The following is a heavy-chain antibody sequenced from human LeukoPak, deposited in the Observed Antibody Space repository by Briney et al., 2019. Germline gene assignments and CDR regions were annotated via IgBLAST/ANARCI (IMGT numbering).Heavy chain of an antibody. CDR1: GFTFSKYA. CDR3: ANRGGDGNPHDY. CDR2: ISGSGVGT. Sequence: QSGGSLRLSCTASGFTFSKYAMSWVRQAPGKGLEWVSAISGSGVGTYYADSVKGRFTISRDNSKNTLFLQMNSLRAEDTAVYYCANRGGDGNPHDYWGQGTLVTVSS. D-gene: IGHD3-16*01. J-gene: IGHJ4*02. V-gene: IGHV3-23*01.